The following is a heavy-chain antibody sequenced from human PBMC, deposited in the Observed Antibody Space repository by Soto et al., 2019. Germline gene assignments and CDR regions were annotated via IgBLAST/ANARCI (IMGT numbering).Heavy chain of an antibody. Sequence: GGSLRLSCAASGFTFRGSEMHWVRQAPGKGLEWVSSISSTTNYIYYGDSMKGRFTISRDNAKNSLYLEMNSLRAEDTAVYYCARESEDLTSNFDYWGQGTLVTVSS. J-gene: IGHJ4*02. CDR2: ISSTTNYI. CDR3: ARESEDLTSNFDY. CDR1: GFTFRGSE. V-gene: IGHV3-21*06.